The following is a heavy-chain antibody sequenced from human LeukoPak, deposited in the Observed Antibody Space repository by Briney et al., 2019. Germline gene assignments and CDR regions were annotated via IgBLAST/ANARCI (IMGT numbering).Heavy chain of an antibody. J-gene: IGHJ4*02. CDR2: ISSSGSTI. CDR1: GFTFSSYE. D-gene: IGHD3-22*01. Sequence: GGSLRLSCAASGFTFSSYEMNWVRQAPGKGLEWVSYISSSGSTIYYADSVKGRFTISRDTAKNSLYLQMNSLRDEDTAVYYCARGAARYYDSSGSWTVDYWGQGTLVTVSS. CDR3: ARGAARYYDSSGSWTVDY. V-gene: IGHV3-48*03.